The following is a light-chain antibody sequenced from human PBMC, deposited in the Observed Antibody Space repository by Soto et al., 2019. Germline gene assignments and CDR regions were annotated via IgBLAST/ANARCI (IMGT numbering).Light chain of an antibody. CDR1: SSNIGSNT. V-gene: IGLV1-44*01. CDR2: NNN. CDR3: AAWDDSLNGWV. J-gene: IGLJ3*02. Sequence: QSVLTQPPSASGTPGQRVTISCSGSSSNIGSNTVNWYQQLPGTAPKLLIYNNNQRPSGVPDRFSDSKSGTSASLAISGLQSEDEADYYCAAWDDSLNGWVFGGGTQLTVL.